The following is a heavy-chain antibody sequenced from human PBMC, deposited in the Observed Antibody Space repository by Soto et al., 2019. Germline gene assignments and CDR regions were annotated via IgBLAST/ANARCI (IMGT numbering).Heavy chain of an antibody. J-gene: IGHJ5*01. D-gene: IGHD2-2*01. CDR1: CGYFRGYY. CDR2: INHSGST. CDR3: ARGSPLHRLLSRTLGSLRWFHS. Sequence: SETLSLTCAVYCGYFRGYYWSWIRQPPGKGLEWIGEINHSGSTNYNPSLKSRVTISVDRSKNQFSLKLSSVTAADTAVYYCARGSPLHRLLSRTLGSLRWFHSWGQATLVTVSS. V-gene: IGHV4-34*01.